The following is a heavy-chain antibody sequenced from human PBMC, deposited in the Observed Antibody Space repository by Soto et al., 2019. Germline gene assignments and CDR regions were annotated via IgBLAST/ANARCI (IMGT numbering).Heavy chain of an antibody. CDR2: ISYSSSYI. J-gene: IGHJ4*02. CDR1: GFTFSSYS. CDR3: ARVTYCGGDCYSFDFWPIDY. D-gene: IGHD2-21*02. V-gene: IGHV3-21*01. Sequence: PGGSLRLSCAASGFTFSSYSMNWVRQAPGKGLEWVSSISYSSSYIYYADSVKGRFTISRDNAQNSLYLQMNSLRVEDTAVYYCARVTYCGGDCYSFDFWPIDYWGQGTLVTVSS.